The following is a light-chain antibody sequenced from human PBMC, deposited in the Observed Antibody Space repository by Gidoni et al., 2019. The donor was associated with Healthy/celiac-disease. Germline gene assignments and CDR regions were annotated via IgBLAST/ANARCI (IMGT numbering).Light chain of an antibody. Sequence: EIGLTQSPGTLSLSPGERATLSCSASQSVSASNLAWHQQKPGQAPRILIYGASSRATGITDRFSGSGSGTVFTLTISRVEPEDFAVYYCQQYGSSWTFGQGTKVDVK. CDR1: QSVSASN. J-gene: IGKJ1*01. V-gene: IGKV3-20*01. CDR3: QQYGSSWT. CDR2: GAS.